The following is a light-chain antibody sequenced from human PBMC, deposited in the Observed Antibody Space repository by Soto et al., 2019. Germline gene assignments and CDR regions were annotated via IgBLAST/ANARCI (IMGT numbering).Light chain of an antibody. Sequence: QSALTQPASVSGSPGPSITISCTGTSSDVGGFNYVSWYQHHPGKAPKLMIYDVTNRPSGVSYRFSGSKSGNTASLTISGLQAEDEADYYCNSYTSSRTYVFGTGTKLTVL. V-gene: IGLV2-14*03. CDR1: SSDVGGFNY. J-gene: IGLJ1*01. CDR3: NSYTSSRTYV. CDR2: DVT.